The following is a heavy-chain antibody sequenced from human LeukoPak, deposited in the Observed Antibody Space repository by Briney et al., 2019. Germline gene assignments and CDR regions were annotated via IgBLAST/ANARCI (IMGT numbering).Heavy chain of an antibody. CDR2: ISGGGGTT. CDR3: AKLSVWDGSGNYDY. J-gene: IGHJ4*02. V-gene: IGHV3-23*01. CDR1: GDSINSPN. Sequence: ETLSLTCAVSGDSINSPNWWTWVRQTPGKGLEWVSAISGGGGTTYYADSVKGRFTISRDSSKNTLYLQMNSLRAEDTAVYYCAKLSVWDGSGNYDYWGQGTLVTVSS. D-gene: IGHD3-10*01.